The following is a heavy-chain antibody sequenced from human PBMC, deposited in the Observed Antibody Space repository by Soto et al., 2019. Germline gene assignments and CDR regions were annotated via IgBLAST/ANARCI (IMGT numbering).Heavy chain of an antibody. J-gene: IGHJ5*02. V-gene: IGHV4-31*03. CDR3: ARATVTNFRLDP. D-gene: IGHD4-17*01. CDR1: GGSISSGGYY. CDR2: IYYSGST. Sequence: PSETLSLTCTVSGGSISSGGYYWSWIRQHPGKGLEWIGYIYYSGSTYYNPSLKSRVTISVDTSKNQFSLKLSSVTAADTAVYYCARATVTNFRLDPWGQGTLVTVS.